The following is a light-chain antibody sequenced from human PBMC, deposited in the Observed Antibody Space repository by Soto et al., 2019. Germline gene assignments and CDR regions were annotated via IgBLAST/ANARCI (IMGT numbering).Light chain of an antibody. CDR2: EVS. V-gene: IGLV2-14*02. J-gene: IGLJ1*01. CDR1: SSDVGSYDL. Sequence: QSALTQPASVSGSPGQSIIISCTGSSSDVGSYDLVSWYQQHPGKAPKVIIHEVSYRPSGVSNRFSGSKSGNTASLTISGLQAEDEADYYCDSYTSSRAYVFGIGTKLTVL. CDR3: DSYTSSRAYV.